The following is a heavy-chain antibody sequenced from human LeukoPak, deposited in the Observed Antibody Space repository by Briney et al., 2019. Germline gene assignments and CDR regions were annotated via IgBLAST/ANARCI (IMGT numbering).Heavy chain of an antibody. Sequence: ASVKVSCKASGYTFTGYYKHWVRQAPGQGLEWMGIINPSGGSTSYAQKFQGRVTMTRDMSTSTVYMELSSLRSEDTAVYYCARPYSSSWSNLYFDYWGQGTLVTVSS. D-gene: IGHD6-13*01. CDR1: GYTFTGYY. V-gene: IGHV1-46*01. CDR3: ARPYSSSWSNLYFDY. CDR2: INPSGGST. J-gene: IGHJ4*02.